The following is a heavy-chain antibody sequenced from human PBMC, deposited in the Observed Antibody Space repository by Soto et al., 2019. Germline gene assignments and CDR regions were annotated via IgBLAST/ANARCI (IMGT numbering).Heavy chain of an antibody. Sequence: QVQLQQWGAGLLKPSETLSLTCAVYGGSFSGYYWSWIRQPPGKGLEWIGEINHSGSTNYNPSLKSRVTISVDTSKNQVSLKLSSVTAADTAVYYCARTIVVVPAAILSRFDPWGQGTLVTVSS. CDR2: INHSGST. CDR1: GGSFSGYY. D-gene: IGHD2-2*01. CDR3: ARTIVVVPAAILSRFDP. V-gene: IGHV4-34*01. J-gene: IGHJ5*02.